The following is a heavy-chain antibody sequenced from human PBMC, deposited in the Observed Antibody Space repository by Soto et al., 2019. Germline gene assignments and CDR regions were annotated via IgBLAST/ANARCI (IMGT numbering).Heavy chain of an antibody. CDR2: MNPHSRTT. V-gene: IGHV1-8*01. D-gene: IGHD3-3*01. J-gene: IGHJ4*02. CDR1: GDTCSRYE. CDR3: TGGGGGTTILPNF. Sequence: QVQLVQSGAEVKRPGASVKVSCKSSGDTCSRYEINWVRQGPGQGLEWMGWMNPHSRTTGLAQKFQGRLTLRRETSITTGYKEMSSLRSDDTAVYYCTGGGGGTTILPNFWGQGTLVTVSS.